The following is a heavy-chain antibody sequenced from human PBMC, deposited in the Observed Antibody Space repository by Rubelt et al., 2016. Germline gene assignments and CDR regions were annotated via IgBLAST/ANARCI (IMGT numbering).Heavy chain of an antibody. CDR1: GMTFSSHG. Sequence: QVQLVESGGGVVQPGRSLRLSCAASGMTFSSHGFHWLRQAPGKGLEWVAFISSDGNSKYYADSVKGRFTISRDNSKNTLYLQMNSLRAEDTAVYYCAKDYDYYGSDYWGQGTLVTVSS. CDR2: ISSDGNSK. V-gene: IGHV3-33*06. J-gene: IGHJ4*02. CDR3: AKDYDYYGSDY. D-gene: IGHD3-10*01.